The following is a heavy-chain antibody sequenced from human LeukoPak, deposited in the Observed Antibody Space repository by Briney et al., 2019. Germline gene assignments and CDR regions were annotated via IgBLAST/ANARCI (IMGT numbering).Heavy chain of an antibody. CDR3: ARDPQQLAHFDY. D-gene: IGHD6-13*01. V-gene: IGHV3-21*01. Sequence: GGSLRLSSAASGFTFSSYSMNWVRQAPGKGLEWVSSISSSSSYIYYADSVKGRFTISRDNAKNSLYLQMNSLRAEDTAVYYCARDPQQLAHFDYWGQGTLVTVSS. CDR1: GFTFSSYS. CDR2: ISSSSSYI. J-gene: IGHJ4*02.